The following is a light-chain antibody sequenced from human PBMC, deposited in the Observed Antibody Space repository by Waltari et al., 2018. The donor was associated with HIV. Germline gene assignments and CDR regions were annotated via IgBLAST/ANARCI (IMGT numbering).Light chain of an antibody. V-gene: IGLV1-44*01. J-gene: IGLJ7*01. CDR1: RSNIGTNT. Sequence: QSVLTQPASASGNPGQRVTISCSGSRSNIGTNTVSWYQQLPATAPKLLIFSDDHRPSVGPDRVSGSKSGTSASLAISGLQFEDEAVYFCAVWDDSLDGQPVFGGGTLLTV. CDR3: AVWDDSLDGQPV. CDR2: SDD.